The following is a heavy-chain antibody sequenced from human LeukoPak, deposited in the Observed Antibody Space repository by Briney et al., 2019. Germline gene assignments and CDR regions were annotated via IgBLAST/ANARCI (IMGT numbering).Heavy chain of an antibody. CDR3: ASNDILTGYSLISFDY. V-gene: IGHV4-59*12. CDR2: IYYSGST. Sequence: PSETLSLTCTVSGGSISSYYWSWIRQPPGKGLEWIGYIYYSGSTNYNPSLKSRVTISVDTSKNQFSLKLSSVTAADTAVYYCASNDILTGYSLISFDYWGQGTLVTVSS. D-gene: IGHD3-9*01. CDR1: GGSISSYY. J-gene: IGHJ4*02.